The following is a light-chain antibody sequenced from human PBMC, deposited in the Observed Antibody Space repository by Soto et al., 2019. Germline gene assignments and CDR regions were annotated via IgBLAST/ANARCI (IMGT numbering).Light chain of an antibody. CDR3: QQRSMT. J-gene: IGKJ4*01. V-gene: IGKV3-11*01. Sequence: EIVLTQSPATLSLSPGEIATLSCRASQSVSSYLAWYQQKPGQAPRLLIYDASNRATGIPARFSGSGSGTDFTLTISSLEPEDFAVYYCQQRSMTFGGGTKVEIK. CDR1: QSVSSY. CDR2: DAS.